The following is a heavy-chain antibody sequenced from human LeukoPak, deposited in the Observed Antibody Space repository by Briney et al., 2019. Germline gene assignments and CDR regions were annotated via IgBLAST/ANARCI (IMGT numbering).Heavy chain of an antibody. V-gene: IGHV3-48*03. J-gene: IGHJ4*02. Sequence: GGSLRLSCAASGFTFSSYEMNWVRQAPGKGLEWVSYISSSGSTIYYADSVKGRFTISRDNAKNSLYLQMNSLRAEDTAVYYCARDFSXWXXLDXXGQGXXVT. CDR1: GFTFSSYE. CDR3: ARDFSXWXXLDX. CDR2: ISSSGSTI. D-gene: IGHD3-10*01.